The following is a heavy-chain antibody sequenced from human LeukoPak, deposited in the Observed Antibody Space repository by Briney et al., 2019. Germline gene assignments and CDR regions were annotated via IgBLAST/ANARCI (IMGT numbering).Heavy chain of an antibody. Sequence: SETLSLTCTVSGGSISSHYWSWIRQPPGKGLEWIGYIYYSGSTNYNPSLKSRVTISVDTSKNQFSLKLSSVTAADTAVYYCAAAWGGIAAAGTFDYWGPGTLVTVSS. J-gene: IGHJ4*02. CDR1: GGSISSHY. V-gene: IGHV4-59*11. CDR2: IYYSGST. D-gene: IGHD6-13*01. CDR3: AAAWGGIAAAGTFDY.